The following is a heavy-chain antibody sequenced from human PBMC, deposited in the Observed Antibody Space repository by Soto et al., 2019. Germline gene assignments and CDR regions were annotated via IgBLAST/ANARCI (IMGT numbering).Heavy chain of an antibody. CDR1: GYTFTSYA. CDR3: ARDLQADY. Sequence: QVQLVQSGAEVKKPGASVKVSCKASGYTFTSYAMHWVREAPGQRLEWMGWINAGNGNTKYSQMFQGRVSITRDTYESTAYDELSSLRSDVTAVYYCARDLQADYWGQGFLVTVS. V-gene: IGHV1-3*01. J-gene: IGHJ4*02. CDR2: INAGNGNT.